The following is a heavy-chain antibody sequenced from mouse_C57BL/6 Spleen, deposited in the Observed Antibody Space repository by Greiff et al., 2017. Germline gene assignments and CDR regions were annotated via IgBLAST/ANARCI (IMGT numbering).Heavy chain of an antibody. Sequence: QVQLQQSGPELVKPGASVKISCKASGYAFSSSWMNWVKQRPGKGLEWIGRIYPGDGDTNYNGKFKGKATLTADKSSSTAYMQLSSLTSEDSAVYCCGGYGSSYGWYFDVWGTGTTVTVSS. CDR2: IYPGDGDT. V-gene: IGHV1-82*01. CDR1: GYAFSSSW. CDR3: GGYGSSYGWYFDV. J-gene: IGHJ1*03. D-gene: IGHD1-1*01.